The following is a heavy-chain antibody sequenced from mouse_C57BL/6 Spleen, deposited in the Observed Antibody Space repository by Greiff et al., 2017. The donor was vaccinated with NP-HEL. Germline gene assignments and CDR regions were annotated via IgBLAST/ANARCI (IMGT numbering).Heavy chain of an antibody. D-gene: IGHD2-2*01. CDR1: GYAFSSSC. V-gene: IGHV1-82*01. CDR2: IYPGDGDT. Sequence: VQLQESGPELVKPGASVKISCKASGYAFSSSCMNWVKQRPGKGLEWIGRIYPGDGDTNYNGKFKGKATLTADKSSSTAYMQLSSLTSEDSAVYFCARKGYGYDGRYYAMDYWGQGTSVTVSS. CDR3: ARKGYGYDGRYYAMDY. J-gene: IGHJ4*01.